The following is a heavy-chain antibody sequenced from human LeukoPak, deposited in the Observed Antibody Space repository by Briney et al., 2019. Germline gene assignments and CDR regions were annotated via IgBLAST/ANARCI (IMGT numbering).Heavy chain of an antibody. CDR1: GYTFTGYY. D-gene: IGHD3-22*01. CDR2: INPNSGGT. CDR3: ARGGQPYYYDSSGYYNYFDY. J-gene: IGHJ4*02. Sequence: ASVKVSCKASGYTFTGYYMQWVRQAPAQGLEGMGWINPNSGGTNYAQKFQGRVTMTRDTSISTAYMELSRLRSDDTAVYYCARGGQPYYYDSSGYYNYFDYWGQGTLVTVSS. V-gene: IGHV1-2*02.